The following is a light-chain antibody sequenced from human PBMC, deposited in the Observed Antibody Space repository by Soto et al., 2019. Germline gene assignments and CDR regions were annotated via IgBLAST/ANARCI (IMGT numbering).Light chain of an antibody. CDR2: GAS. CDR3: QQYTNWPPYT. Sequence: EIVMTQSPATLSVSPGERATLSCRASQSISNNLAWYQQKPGQSPRLLIYGASTRATGIPARFSGSGSGTEFTLTITSLQSEDFAVYYCQQYTNWPPYTFGQGTKLEIK. V-gene: IGKV3-15*01. CDR1: QSISNN. J-gene: IGKJ2*01.